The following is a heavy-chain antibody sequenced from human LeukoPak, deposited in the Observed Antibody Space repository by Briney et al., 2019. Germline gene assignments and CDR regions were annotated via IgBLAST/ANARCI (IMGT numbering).Heavy chain of an antibody. J-gene: IGHJ4*02. CDR1: GGSISSYY. D-gene: IGHD6-19*01. V-gene: IGHV4-59*01. CDR2: IYYSGST. Sequence: SETLSLTCTVSGGSISSYYWSWLRQPPGKGLEWIGYIYYSGSTNYNPSLKSRVTISVDTSKNQFSLKLSSVTAADTAVYYCARDRHSSLDYWGQGTLVTVSS. CDR3: ARDRHSSLDY.